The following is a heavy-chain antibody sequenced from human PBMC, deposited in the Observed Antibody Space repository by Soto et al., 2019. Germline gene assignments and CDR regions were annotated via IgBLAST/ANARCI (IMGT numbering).Heavy chain of an antibody. D-gene: IGHD4-17*01. V-gene: IGHV5-51*01. Sequence: GESLKISCKGSGYNFTSYWIGWVRQMPGKGLEWMGIIYPGDSDTRYSPSFQGQVTISADKSISTAYLQWSSLKASDTAMYYCATITTVTSNNYYFDYWGQGTLVTVSS. J-gene: IGHJ4*02. CDR2: IYPGDSDT. CDR3: ATITTVTSNNYYFDY. CDR1: GYNFTSYW.